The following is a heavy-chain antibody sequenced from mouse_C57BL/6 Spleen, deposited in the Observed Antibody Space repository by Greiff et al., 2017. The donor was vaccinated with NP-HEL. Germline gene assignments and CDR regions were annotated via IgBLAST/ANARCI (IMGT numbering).Heavy chain of an antibody. CDR1: GYTYTSYD. CDR2: IYPRDGST. V-gene: IGHV1-85*01. Sequence: QVQLKESGPELVKPGASVKLSCKASGYTYTSYDINWVKQRPGQGLEWIGWIYPRDGSTKYNEKFKGKATLTVDTSSSTAYMELHSLTSEDSAVYFCAREGLTYYYGSSHWYFDVWGTGTTVTVSS. D-gene: IGHD1-1*01. CDR3: AREGLTYYYGSSHWYFDV. J-gene: IGHJ1*03.